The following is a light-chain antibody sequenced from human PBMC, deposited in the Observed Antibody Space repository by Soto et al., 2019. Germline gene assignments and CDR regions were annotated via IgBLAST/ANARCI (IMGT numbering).Light chain of an antibody. J-gene: IGKJ5*01. V-gene: IGKV1-39*01. CDR2: AAS. Sequence: DIQMTQSPSSLSASVGDRVTITCRASQSISSYLNWYQQKPGKAPKLLIYAASSLQSGVPSRFSGSGSGTDFSLTISSPQPEDFATHYCQQGYCTPPMTFGQGTRLVIK. CDR3: QQGYCTPPMT. CDR1: QSISSY.